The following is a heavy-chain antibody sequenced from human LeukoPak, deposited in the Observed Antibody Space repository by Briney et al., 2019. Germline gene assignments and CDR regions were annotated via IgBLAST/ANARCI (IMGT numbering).Heavy chain of an antibody. CDR2: ISSSGSTI. V-gene: IGHV3-11*01. Sequence: RTGGSLRLSCAASGFTFSDYYMSWTRQAPGKGLEWVSYISSSGSTIYYADSVKGRFTISRDNAKNSLYLQMNSLRAEDTAVYYCAGTEYQLLPIWGQGTMVTVSS. J-gene: IGHJ3*02. D-gene: IGHD2-2*01. CDR1: GFTFSDYY. CDR3: AGTEYQLLPI.